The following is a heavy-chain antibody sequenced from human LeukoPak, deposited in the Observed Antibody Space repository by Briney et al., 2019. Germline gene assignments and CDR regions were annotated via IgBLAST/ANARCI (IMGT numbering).Heavy chain of an antibody. D-gene: IGHD2-2*02. J-gene: IGHJ4*02. CDR3: ARLLGYCSSTSCYT. CDR2: LKQDGSEE. CDR1: GFTFSNYW. V-gene: IGHV3-7*01. Sequence: GGSLRLSCAASGFTFSNYWMSWVRQAPGKGLEWVANLKQDGSEEYYVDSVKGRFTISRDNAKNSLYLQMNSLRAEDTAVYYCARLLGYCSSTSCYTWGQGTLVTVSS.